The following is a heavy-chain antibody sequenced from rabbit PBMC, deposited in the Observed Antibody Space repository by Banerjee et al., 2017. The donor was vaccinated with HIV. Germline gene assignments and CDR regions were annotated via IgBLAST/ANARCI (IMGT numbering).Heavy chain of an antibody. CDR2: IDPVFGST. CDR1: GFDFSSYY. CDR3: ARGAGYTGYDYWYFAL. J-gene: IGHJ4*01. D-gene: IGHD7-1*01. Sequence: QEQLVESGGGLVQPGGSLKLSCKASGFDFSSYYMSWVRQAPGKGLEWIGYIDPVFGSTYYASWVNGRFTISRSTSLNTVDLRMTSLTAADTATYFCARGAGYTGYDYWYFALWGQGTLVTVS. V-gene: IGHV1S43*01.